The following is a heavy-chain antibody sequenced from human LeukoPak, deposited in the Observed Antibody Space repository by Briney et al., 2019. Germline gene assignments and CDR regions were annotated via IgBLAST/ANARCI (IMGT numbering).Heavy chain of an antibody. D-gene: IGHD3-22*01. CDR1: GFTFSSYA. Sequence: GGSLRLSCAASGFTFSSYAMSWVRQAPGKGLEWVSAISGSGGSTYYADSVKGRFTISRDNSKNTLYLQMNSLRAEDTAVYYCAKDGSRSMIVVAIAFDVWGQGTMVTVSS. V-gene: IGHV3-23*01. CDR3: AKDGSRSMIVVAIAFDV. J-gene: IGHJ3*01. CDR2: ISGSGGST.